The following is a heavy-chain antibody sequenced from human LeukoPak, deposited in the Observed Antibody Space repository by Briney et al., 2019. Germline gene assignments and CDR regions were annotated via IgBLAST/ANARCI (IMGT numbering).Heavy chain of an antibody. CDR1: GFTFSSYS. V-gene: IGHV3-21*01. CDR2: ISSSSSYI. Sequence: GGSLRLSCAASGFTFSSYSMNWVRQAPGKGLEWVSPISSSSSYIYYADSVKGRFTISRDNAKNSLYLQMNSLRVEDTALYYCARRAPSHDFDDWGQGTLVTVSS. J-gene: IGHJ4*02. CDR3: ARRAPSHDFDD.